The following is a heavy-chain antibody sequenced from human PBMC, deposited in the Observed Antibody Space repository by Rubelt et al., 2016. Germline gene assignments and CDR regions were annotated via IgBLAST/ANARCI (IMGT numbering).Heavy chain of an antibody. D-gene: IGHD2-15*01. CDR1: GGTFSSYA. J-gene: IGHJ3*02. V-gene: IGHV1-69*14. CDR3: ARSSGDAFDI. Sequence: QVQLVQSGAEVKKPGSSVKVSCKASGGTFSSYAISWVRQAPGQGLEWMGGFDPEDGETCDEKKFQGMVTMTEDTSTDTPYMELSSLRSDDTAVYYCARSSGDAFDIWGQGTMVTVSS. CDR2: FDPEDGET.